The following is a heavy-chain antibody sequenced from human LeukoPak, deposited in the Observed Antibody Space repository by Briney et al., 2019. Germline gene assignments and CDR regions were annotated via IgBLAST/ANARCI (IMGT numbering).Heavy chain of an antibody. D-gene: IGHD2-15*01. CDR3: ARGVYCSGGSCDALDI. V-gene: IGHV4-39*07. CDR2: IYSRGST. Sequence: SETLSLTCTVSGGSISSYYWGWIRQPPGKGLEWIGSIYSRGSTHYNPSLKSRVIISLDTSKNQFSLKLSSVTAADTAVYYCARGVYCSGGSCDALDIWGQGTMVTVSS. CDR1: GGSISSYY. J-gene: IGHJ3*02.